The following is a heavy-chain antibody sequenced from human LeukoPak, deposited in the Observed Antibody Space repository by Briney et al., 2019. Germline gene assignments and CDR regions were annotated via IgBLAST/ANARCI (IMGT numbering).Heavy chain of an antibody. Sequence: SETLSLTCTVSGDSIRSSSYYWAWIRQPPGKGLEWIGNIFYSGSTYYNPSLKSRVNISVDMSKNQFSLKLSSVTAADTAVYYCARDRSGYSYSQYFNMWGQGTMVTVSP. CDR2: IFYSGST. V-gene: IGHV4-39*07. J-gene: IGHJ3*02. CDR3: ARDRSGYSYSQYFNM. CDR1: GDSIRSSSYY. D-gene: IGHD5-18*01.